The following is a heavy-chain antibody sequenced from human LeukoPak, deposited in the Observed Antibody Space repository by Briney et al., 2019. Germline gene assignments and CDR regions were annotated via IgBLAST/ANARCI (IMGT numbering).Heavy chain of an antibody. Sequence: SETLSLTCAVSGYSISSASYWGWIRQPPGKGLEWIGNIYHSGSTNYNPSLRSRVTISVDTSKNQFSLKLSSVTAADTAVYYCAREGSYYGSGSYFSRAKPFDYWGQGTLVTVSS. D-gene: IGHD3-10*01. CDR3: AREGSYYGSGSYFSRAKPFDY. V-gene: IGHV4-38-2*02. CDR1: GYSISSASY. J-gene: IGHJ4*02. CDR2: IYHSGST.